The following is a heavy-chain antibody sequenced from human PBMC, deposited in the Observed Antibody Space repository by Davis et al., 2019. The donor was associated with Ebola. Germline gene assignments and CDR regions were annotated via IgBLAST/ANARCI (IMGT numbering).Heavy chain of an antibody. CDR1: GGSLSGYY. J-gene: IGHJ4*02. CDR3: VRDQWQLRY. D-gene: IGHD6-19*01. CDR2: INHSGSN. V-gene: IGHV4-34*01. Sequence: PSETLSLTCAVEGGSLSGYYWSWVRQPPGKGLEWIGGINHSGSNDHNPSLKSRVTISVDTSRNKVSLKLRSVTAADTAVYYCVRDQWQLRYWGQGILVTVSS.